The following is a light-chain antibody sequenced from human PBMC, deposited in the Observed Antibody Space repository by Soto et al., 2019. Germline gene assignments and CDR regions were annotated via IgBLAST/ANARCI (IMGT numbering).Light chain of an antibody. V-gene: IGLV2-14*01. CDR1: SSDVGGYNY. J-gene: IGLJ1*01. CDR3: CSYVGATTYV. Sequence: QSALTQPASVSGSPGQSITISCTGTSSDVGGYNYVSWYQQHPGKAPKLIIYEVSNRHSGVSNRFSGSTSGSTASLTISGLQAEDEAEYYCCSYVGATTYVFGSGTKVTVL. CDR2: EVS.